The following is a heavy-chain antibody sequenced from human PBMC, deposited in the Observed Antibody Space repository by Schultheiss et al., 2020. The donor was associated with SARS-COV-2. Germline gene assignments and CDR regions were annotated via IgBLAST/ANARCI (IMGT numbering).Heavy chain of an antibody. CDR3: ARDLAEYYGDQAYYYYYYMDV. D-gene: IGHD4-17*01. J-gene: IGHJ6*03. Sequence: GESLKISCAASGFTFSSYAMHWVRQAPGKGLEWVAVISYDGSNKHYADSVKGRFTISRDNSKNTLYLQMNSLRAEDTAVYYCARDLAEYYGDQAYYYYYYMDVWGKGTTVTVSS. CDR2: ISYDGSNK. V-gene: IGHV3-30*07. CDR1: GFTFSSYA.